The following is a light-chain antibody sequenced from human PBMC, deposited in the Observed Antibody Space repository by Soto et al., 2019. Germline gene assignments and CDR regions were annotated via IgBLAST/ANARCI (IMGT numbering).Light chain of an antibody. Sequence: DFQMPQSPSSVSASVGDRVTITCRASQGLSSWLAWYQQKPGKAPKLLIYAASSLQSGVPSRFGGSGSGTDFSLTISSLQPEDFAAYYCQQANSFPWTFGQGTKVEIK. CDR2: AAS. CDR3: QQANSFPWT. V-gene: IGKV1-12*01. J-gene: IGKJ1*01. CDR1: QGLSSW.